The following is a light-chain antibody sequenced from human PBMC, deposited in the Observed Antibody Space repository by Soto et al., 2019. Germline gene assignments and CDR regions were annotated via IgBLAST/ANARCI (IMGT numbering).Light chain of an antibody. CDR1: QSVSSY. V-gene: IGKV3-11*01. CDR3: QQRSNWIT. J-gene: IGKJ5*01. Sequence: ETVLTQTPGSLSLSPWSRATLSCRASQSVSSYLAWYQQKSGQAPRLLIYDASNRATGIPARFSGSGSGTDFTLTISSLAPDDFAVYCCQQRSNWITFGQGTRLEI. CDR2: DAS.